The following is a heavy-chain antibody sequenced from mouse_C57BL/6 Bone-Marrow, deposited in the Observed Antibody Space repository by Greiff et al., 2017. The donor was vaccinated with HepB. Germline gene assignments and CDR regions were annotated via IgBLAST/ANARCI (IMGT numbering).Heavy chain of an antibody. CDR2: IYPSDGST. D-gene: IGHD1-1*01. Sequence: QVQLQQSDAELVKPGASVKISCKASGYTFTDHTIHWMKQRPEQGLEWIGYIYPSDGSTKYNEKFKGKATLTVDKSASTAYMQLNSLISEDSAVYFCARDENGSSYWYVDGWGTGATVTV. CDR1: GYTFTDHT. CDR3: ARDENGSSYWYVDG. J-gene: IGHJ1*03. V-gene: IGHV1-78*01.